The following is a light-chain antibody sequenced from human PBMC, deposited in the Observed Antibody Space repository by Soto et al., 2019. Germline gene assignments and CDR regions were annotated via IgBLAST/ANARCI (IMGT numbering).Light chain of an antibody. CDR1: QDITNY. Sequence: DIQMAPSASSVSASVGDRVSVTCHASQDITNYLNWYQQKPGKAPKLLINDASNLEKGVPSRFSGGGSGTEFTFTITSLQPEDIAAYYCQQYGNLPLTFGGGTKVDIK. CDR2: DAS. CDR3: QQYGNLPLT. J-gene: IGKJ4*01. V-gene: IGKV1-33*01.